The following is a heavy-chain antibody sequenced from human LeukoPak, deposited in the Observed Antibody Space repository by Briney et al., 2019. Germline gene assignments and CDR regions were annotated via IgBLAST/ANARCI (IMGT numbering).Heavy chain of an antibody. Sequence: KPGASVKVSCKASGYTFTGYYMHWVRQAPGQGLEWMGWINPNSGGTNYAQKLQGRVTMTTDTSTSTAYMELRSLRSDDTAVYYCAREYLGFGETTATDNYYMDVWGKGTTVTISS. D-gene: IGHD3-10*01. CDR3: AREYLGFGETTATDNYYMDV. J-gene: IGHJ6*03. V-gene: IGHV1-2*02. CDR1: GYTFTGYY. CDR2: INPNSGGT.